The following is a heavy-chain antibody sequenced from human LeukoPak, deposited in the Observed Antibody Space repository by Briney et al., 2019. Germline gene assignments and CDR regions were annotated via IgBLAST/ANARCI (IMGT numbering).Heavy chain of an antibody. J-gene: IGHJ4*02. D-gene: IGHD3-10*01. V-gene: IGHV3-48*03. CDR3: ARVYGSGSFFSLLYYFDY. CDR1: GFTFSSHE. Sequence: GGSLKLSCAASGFTFSSHEMNWVRQAPGKGLEWVSYISSSGSTIYYADSVKGRFTISRDNAKNSLYLQMNSLRAEDTAVYYCARVYGSGSFFSLLYYFDYWGQGTLVTVSS. CDR2: ISSSGSTI.